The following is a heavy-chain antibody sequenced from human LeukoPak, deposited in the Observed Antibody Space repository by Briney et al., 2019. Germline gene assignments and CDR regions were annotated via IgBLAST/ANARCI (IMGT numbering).Heavy chain of an antibody. Sequence: SETLSLTCTVSGGSISSSSYYWGWIRQPPGKGLEWIGSIYYSGSTYYNPSLKSRVTISVDTSKNQFSLKLSSVTAADTAVYYRARVSGSIDYWGQGTLVTVSS. CDR3: ARVSGSIDY. CDR2: IYYSGST. V-gene: IGHV4-39*07. CDR1: GGSISSSSYY. D-gene: IGHD1-26*01. J-gene: IGHJ4*02.